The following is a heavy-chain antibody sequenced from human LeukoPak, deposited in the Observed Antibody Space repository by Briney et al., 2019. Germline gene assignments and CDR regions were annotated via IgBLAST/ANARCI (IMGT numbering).Heavy chain of an antibody. CDR3: AGGAVVFGPTDY. CDR1: GFTFSNYG. D-gene: IGHD5-18*01. CDR2: ISYDGSNK. Sequence: GGSLRLSCAASGFTFSNYGMHWVRQAPGKGLEWVAVISYDGSNKYYADSVKGRFTISRDNAKNSLYLQMNSLRAEDTAVYYCAGGAVVFGPTDYWGQGTLVTVSS. J-gene: IGHJ4*02. V-gene: IGHV3-30*03.